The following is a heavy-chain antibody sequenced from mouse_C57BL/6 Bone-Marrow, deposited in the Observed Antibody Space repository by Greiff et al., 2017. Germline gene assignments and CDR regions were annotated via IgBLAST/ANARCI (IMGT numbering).Heavy chain of an antibody. CDR3: ATDYDGSSYWYCDV. V-gene: IGHV1-9*01. Sequence: QVQLQQSGAELMKPGASVKLSCKATGYTFTGYWIEWVKQRPGHGLEWIGEILPGSGSTNYHEKFKGKATFTADNSSNPAYLQLSRLTTEDSSIYYCATDYDGSSYWYCDVWGTGTTVTVSS. CDR2: ILPGSGST. CDR1: GYTFTGYW. D-gene: IGHD1-1*01. J-gene: IGHJ1*03.